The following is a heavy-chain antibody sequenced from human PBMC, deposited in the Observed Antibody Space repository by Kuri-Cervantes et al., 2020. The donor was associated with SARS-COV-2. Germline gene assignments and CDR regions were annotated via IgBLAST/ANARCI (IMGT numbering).Heavy chain of an antibody. Sequence: ESLKISCTVSGGSISSYYWSWIRQPAGKGLEWIGRIYTSGSTNYNPSLKSRVTMSVDTSKNQFSLKLSSVTAADTAVYYCARGYCSGGSCYSEDYFDYWGQGTLVTVSS. CDR2: IYTSGST. CDR1: GGSISSYY. V-gene: IGHV4-4*07. CDR3: ARGYCSGGSCYSEDYFDY. J-gene: IGHJ4*02. D-gene: IGHD2-15*01.